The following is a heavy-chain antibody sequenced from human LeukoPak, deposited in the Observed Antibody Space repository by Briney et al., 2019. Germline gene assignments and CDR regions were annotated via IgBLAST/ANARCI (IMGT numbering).Heavy chain of an antibody. D-gene: IGHD3-22*01. J-gene: IGHJ4*02. CDR2: INPGSGGT. V-gene: IGHV1-2*06. CDR1: GYTFTGYY. CDR3: ASPTYDSSGYSAFDY. Sequence: GASVKVSCKASGYTFTGYYIHWVRQAPGQGLEWMGRINPGSGGTNYAQKFQGRVAMTRDTSISTAYMELSRLRSDDTAVYYCASPTYDSSGYSAFDYWGQGTLVTVSS.